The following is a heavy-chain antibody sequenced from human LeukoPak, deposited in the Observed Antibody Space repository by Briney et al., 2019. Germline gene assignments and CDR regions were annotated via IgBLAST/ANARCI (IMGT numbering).Heavy chain of an antibody. CDR1: GGTFSSYA. J-gene: IGHJ4*02. V-gene: IGHV1-69*04. Sequence: GASVKVSCKASGGTFSSYAISWVRQAPGQGLEWMGRIIPILGIANYAQKFQGRVTITADKSTSTAYMELSSLRSEDTAVYYCARDRPSAMVNQDYFDYWGQGTLVTVSS. CDR2: IIPILGIA. CDR3: ARDRPSAMVNQDYFDY. D-gene: IGHD5-18*01.